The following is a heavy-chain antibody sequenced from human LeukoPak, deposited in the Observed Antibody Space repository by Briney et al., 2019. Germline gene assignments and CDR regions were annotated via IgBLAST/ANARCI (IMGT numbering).Heavy chain of an antibody. J-gene: IGHJ4*02. CDR2: FSSDGSST. CDR3: VKTLKYYGSGRGLFDS. V-gene: IGHV3-64D*06. CDR1: GFTFSSSA. D-gene: IGHD3-10*01. Sequence: GGCLRLSCSASGFTFSSSAMYWARQAPGKGLEYVSAFSSDGSSTFYADSVKGRFTISRDNSKNMLYLQMSSLRADDTAVYYSVKTLKYYGSGRGLFDSWGQGTLVTVSS.